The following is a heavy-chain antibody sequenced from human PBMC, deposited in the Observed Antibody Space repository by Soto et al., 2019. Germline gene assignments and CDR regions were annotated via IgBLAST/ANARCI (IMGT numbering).Heavy chain of an antibody. V-gene: IGHV3-21*01. J-gene: IGHJ4*02. CDR1: GFAFRSYN. CDR2: ISSGSSNI. CDR3: ASATVVAATFDF. Sequence: EVQLVESGGDLVKPGGSLPLSCAASGFAFRSYNMNWVRQAPGKGLEWVASISSGSSNIYYADSVKGRFTISRDNAKNSLFLQMDSLRAEDSAVYYCASATVVAATFDFWGQGTLVTVSS. D-gene: IGHD2-15*01.